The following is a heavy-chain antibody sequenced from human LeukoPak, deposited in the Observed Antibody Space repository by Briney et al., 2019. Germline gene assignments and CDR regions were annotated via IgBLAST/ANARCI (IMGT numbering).Heavy chain of an antibody. Sequence: SETLSLTCTVSDGSISSSYWSWIRQPPGKGLEWIGYIYYSGSTNYNPSLKSRVTISVDTSKNQFSLKLRSVTAADTAVYYCARLGRINSNWFDPWGQGTLVTVSS. CDR2: IYYSGST. CDR1: DGSISSSY. D-gene: IGHD3-10*01. V-gene: IGHV4-59*08. J-gene: IGHJ5*02. CDR3: ARLGRINSNWFDP.